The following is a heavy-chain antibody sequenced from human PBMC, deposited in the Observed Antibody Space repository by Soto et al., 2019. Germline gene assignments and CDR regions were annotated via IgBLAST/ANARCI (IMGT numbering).Heavy chain of an antibody. J-gene: IGHJ6*02. V-gene: IGHV3-48*03. CDR2: IRSSGRTM. CDR1: RFTFSSYD. CDR3: ARDRGYCTSTTCYKFGLDI. Sequence: GGSLRLSCEAFRFTFSSYDMIWVRQAPGKGLGWVSSIRSSGRTMYYADSVEGRFTVSRDNAKNLLYLQMNGLRAEDTAVYYCARDRGYCTSTTCYKFGLDIWGQGTTVTVSS. D-gene: IGHD2-2*02.